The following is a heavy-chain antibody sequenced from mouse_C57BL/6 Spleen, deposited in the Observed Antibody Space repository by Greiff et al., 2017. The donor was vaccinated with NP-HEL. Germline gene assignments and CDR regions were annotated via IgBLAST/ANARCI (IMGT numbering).Heavy chain of an antibody. J-gene: IGHJ1*03. CDR3: ARSGGNGGYFDV. CDR2: IYPGDGDT. V-gene: IGHV1-80*01. D-gene: IGHD2-1*01. Sequence: VQLQQSGAELVKPGASVKISCKASGYAFSSYWMNWVKQRPGKGLEWIGQIYPGDGDTNYNGKFKGKATLTAAKSSSTAYMQLSSLTSEDSAVYFCARSGGNGGYFDVWGTGTTVTVSS. CDR1: GYAFSSYW.